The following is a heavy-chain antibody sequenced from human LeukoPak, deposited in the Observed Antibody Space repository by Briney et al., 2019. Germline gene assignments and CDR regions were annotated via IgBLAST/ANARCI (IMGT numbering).Heavy chain of an antibody. D-gene: IGHD3-22*01. CDR1: GGSFSGYY. V-gene: IGHV4-34*01. CDR2: INHSGST. J-gene: IGHJ3*02. Sequence: SETLSLTCAVYGGSFSGYYWSWIRQPPGKGLEWIGEINHSGSTNYNPSLKSRVTISVDTSKNQFSLKLSSVTAADTAVYYCARHTYYYDSSGYYYAFDIWGQGTMVTVSS. CDR3: ARHTYYYDSSGYYYAFDI.